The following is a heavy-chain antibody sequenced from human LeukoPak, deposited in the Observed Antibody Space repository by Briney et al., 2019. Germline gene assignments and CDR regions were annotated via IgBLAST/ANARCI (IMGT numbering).Heavy chain of an antibody. V-gene: IGHV3-53*01. D-gene: IGHD3-3*01. CDR3: AKNYDFWSGSYYFDY. Sequence: GGSLRLSCAASGFTVSSNYMSWVRQAPGKGLEWVSVIYSGGSTYYADSVKGRFTISRDNSKNTLYLQMNSLRAEDTAVYYCAKNYDFWSGSYYFDYWGQGTLVTVSS. CDR2: IYSGGST. CDR1: GFTVSSNY. J-gene: IGHJ4*02.